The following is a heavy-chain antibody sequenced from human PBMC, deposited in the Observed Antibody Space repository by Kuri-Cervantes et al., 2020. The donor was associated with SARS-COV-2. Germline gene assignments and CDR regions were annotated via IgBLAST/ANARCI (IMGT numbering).Heavy chain of an antibody. CDR2: ISSIGRTI. Sequence: GGSLRLSCAASGFTSSSYEMNWVRPAPGRGLEWVSYISSIGRTIYYADSVKGRFTISRDNSKNTLYLQMNSLRAEDTAVYYCARGERYNWNYVADYWGQGTLVTVSS. J-gene: IGHJ4*02. CDR1: GFTSSSYE. D-gene: IGHD1-7*01. V-gene: IGHV3-48*03. CDR3: ARGERYNWNYVADY.